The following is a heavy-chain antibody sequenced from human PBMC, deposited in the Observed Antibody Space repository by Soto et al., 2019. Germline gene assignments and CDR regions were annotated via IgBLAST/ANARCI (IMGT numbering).Heavy chain of an antibody. CDR2: IYYSGST. V-gene: IGHV4-59*01. CDR3: ARADFWSGYFFDY. J-gene: IGHJ4*02. CDR1: GGSISSYY. D-gene: IGHD3-3*01. Sequence: SETLSLTCTVSGGSISSYYWSWIRQPPGKGLEWIGYIYYSGSTNYNPSLKSRVTISVDTSKNQFSLKLSSVTAADTAVYYCARADFWSGYFFDYWGQGTLVTVSS.